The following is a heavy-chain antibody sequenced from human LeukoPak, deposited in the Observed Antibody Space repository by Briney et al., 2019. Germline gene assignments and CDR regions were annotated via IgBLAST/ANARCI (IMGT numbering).Heavy chain of an antibody. CDR1: GFTFSSYS. CDR2: ISSSSSYI. D-gene: IGHD5-12*01. CDR3: ARDLWSGYSGYDSPHGLDV. V-gene: IGHV3-21*01. J-gene: IGHJ6*04. Sequence: PGGSLRLSCAASGFTFSSYSMNWVRQAPGKGLEWVSSISSSSSYIYYADSVKGRLTISRDNAKNSLYLQMNSLRAEDTAVYYCARDLWSGYSGYDSPHGLDVWGKGTTVTVSS.